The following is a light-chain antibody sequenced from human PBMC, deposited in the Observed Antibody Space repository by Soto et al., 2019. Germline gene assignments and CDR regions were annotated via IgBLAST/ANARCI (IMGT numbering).Light chain of an antibody. CDR2: GAS. J-gene: IGKJ1*01. V-gene: IGKV3-15*01. Sequence: EIVLTQSPGTLSLSPGERATLSCRASQSVPSDWLAWYRHKPGQSPRLLIYGASSRATGVPVRFSGSGSGVAFTLTISGLQSEDFAVYHCQQYNQWPGTFGQGTKVDIK. CDR3: QQYNQWPGT. CDR1: QSVPSD.